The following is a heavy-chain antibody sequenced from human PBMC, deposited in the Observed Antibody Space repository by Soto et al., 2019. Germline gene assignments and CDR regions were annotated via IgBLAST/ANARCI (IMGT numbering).Heavy chain of an antibody. J-gene: IGHJ4*02. CDR1: GFSLSTTRVA. Sequence: QITLKESGPTLVKPTQTLTLTCTFSGFSLSTTRVAVGWIRQPPGKALEWLALIYWDDDKRYSPFLKSRLTITKDTSKYQVVLTMTNMDPVDTATYYCAHSVVAGLGYYFDYWVQGTLVTVSS. CDR3: AHSVVAGLGYYFDY. D-gene: IGHD6-19*01. V-gene: IGHV2-5*02. CDR2: IYWDDDK.